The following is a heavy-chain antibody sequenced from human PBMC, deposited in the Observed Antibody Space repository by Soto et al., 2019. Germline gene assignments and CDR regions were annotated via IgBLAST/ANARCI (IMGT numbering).Heavy chain of an antibody. Sequence: QVQLQESGPGLVKPSDTLSLTCAVSGYSISSSHWWGWIRQPPGKGLEWIGYIYYSGRTYYNPSLKSRATMSVDTSKNQFSLKVSSVTAVDTAVYYCARSYRDYGMDVWGQGTTVTVSS. J-gene: IGHJ6*02. D-gene: IGHD5-18*01. V-gene: IGHV4-28*01. CDR1: GYSISSSHW. CDR2: IYYSGRT. CDR3: ARSYRDYGMDV.